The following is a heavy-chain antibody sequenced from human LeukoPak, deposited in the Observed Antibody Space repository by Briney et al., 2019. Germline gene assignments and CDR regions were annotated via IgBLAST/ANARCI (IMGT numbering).Heavy chain of an antibody. CDR1: GFTFSSYG. V-gene: IGHV3-23*01. J-gene: IGHJ4*02. D-gene: IGHD3-10*01. CDR3: AKDMDVGDYGSGDSFDY. Sequence: GGSLRLSCAASGFTFSSYGMSWVRQAPGKGLEWVSASSGSGGSTYYADSVKGRFTISRDNSKNTLYLQMNSLRAEDTAVYYCAKDMDVGDYGSGDSFDYCGQGTLVTVSS. CDR2: SSGSGGST.